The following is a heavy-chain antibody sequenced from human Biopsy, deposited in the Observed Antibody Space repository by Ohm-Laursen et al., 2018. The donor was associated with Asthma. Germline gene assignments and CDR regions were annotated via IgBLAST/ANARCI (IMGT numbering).Heavy chain of an antibody. D-gene: IGHD6-13*01. V-gene: IGHV4-59*07. CDR2: VHSTGST. CDR3: ARATSTWSQSGPHYFDH. Sequence: SDTLSLTCAVSPGSINDYYWNWIRQFPGKGLEWIGYVHSTGSTRFNPSLKSRLTISVDTSVDQVSLKLTSATAADTAVYYCARATSTWSQSGPHYFDHWGQGTRVTVSS. CDR1: PGSINDYY. J-gene: IGHJ4*02.